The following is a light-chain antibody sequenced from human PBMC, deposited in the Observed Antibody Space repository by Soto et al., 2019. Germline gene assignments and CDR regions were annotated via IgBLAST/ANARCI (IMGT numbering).Light chain of an antibody. J-gene: IGLJ2*01. CDR2: EVS. V-gene: IGLV2-8*01. CDR1: SSDVGGYNY. Sequence: QSVLTQPPSASGSPGQSVTISCTGTSSDVGGYNYVYWYQQHPGKAPKLMISEVSKRPSGVPDRFSGSKSGNTASLTVSGLQAEDEADYYCSSFAGSNVVFGGGTKLTVL. CDR3: SSFAGSNVV.